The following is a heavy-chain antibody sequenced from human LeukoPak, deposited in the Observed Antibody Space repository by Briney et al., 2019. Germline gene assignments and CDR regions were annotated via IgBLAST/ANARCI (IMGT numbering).Heavy chain of an antibody. V-gene: IGHV4-59*08. D-gene: IGHD1-26*01. CDR2: IYYSGST. J-gene: IGHJ4*02. CDR3: AGLIKEWELFDY. CDR1: GGSISSYY. Sequence: PSETLSLTCTVSGGSISSYYWSWIRQPPGKGLEWIGYIYYSGSTNYNPSLKSRVTISVDTSKNQFSLKLSSVTAADTAVYYCAGLIKEWELFDYWGQGTLVTVSS.